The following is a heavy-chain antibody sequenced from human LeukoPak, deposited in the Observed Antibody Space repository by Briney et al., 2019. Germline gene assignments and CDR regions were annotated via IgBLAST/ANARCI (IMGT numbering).Heavy chain of an antibody. CDR3: ARDSTVAGGIGDFDY. CDR1: GFTFSSYS. D-gene: IGHD6-19*01. CDR2: ISSSSSYI. J-gene: IGHJ4*02. Sequence: GGSLRHSCAASGFTFSSYSMNWVRQAPGKGLEWVSSISSSSSYIYYADSVKGRFTISRDNAKNSLYLQMNSLRAEDTAVYYCARDSTVAGGIGDFDYWGQGTLVTVSS. V-gene: IGHV3-21*01.